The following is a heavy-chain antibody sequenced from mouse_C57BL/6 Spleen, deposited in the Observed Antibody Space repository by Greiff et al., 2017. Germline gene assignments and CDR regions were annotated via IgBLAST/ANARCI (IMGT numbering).Heavy chain of an antibody. J-gene: IGHJ4*01. V-gene: IGHV1-80*01. Sequence: VQLQQSGAELVKPGASVKISCKASGYAFSSYWMNWVKQRPGKGLEWIGQIYPGDGDTNYNGKFKGKATVTADKSSSTAYMKLRSLTSEDSAVYVCAGGMGLGAMDYWGQGTTVTVSS. CDR2: IYPGDGDT. D-gene: IGHD2-3*01. CDR3: AGGMGLGAMDY. CDR1: GYAFSSYW.